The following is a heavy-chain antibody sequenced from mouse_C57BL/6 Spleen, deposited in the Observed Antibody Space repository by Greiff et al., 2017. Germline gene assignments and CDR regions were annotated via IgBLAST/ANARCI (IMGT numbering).Heavy chain of an antibody. CDR3: AISLGYDYDDWYFYV. CDR1: GYTFTSYW. V-gene: IGHV1-74*01. D-gene: IGHD2-4*01. J-gene: IGHJ1*03. Sequence: VQLQQPGAELVKPGASVKVSCKASGYTFTSYWMHWVKQRPGQGLEWIGRIHPSDSDTNYNQKFKGKATLTVEKSSSTAYMQLSSLTSEDYAVYYCAISLGYDYDDWYFYVWGTGTTVTVSS. CDR2: IHPSDSDT.